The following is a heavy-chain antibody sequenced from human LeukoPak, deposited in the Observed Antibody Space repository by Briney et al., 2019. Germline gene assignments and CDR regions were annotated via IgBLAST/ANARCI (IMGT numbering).Heavy chain of an antibody. V-gene: IGHV3-48*04. Sequence: GGSLRLSCAASGFTFSSYYMSWVRQAPGKGLEWVSDISNGGSTIYYADSVKGRFTISRDNAKNTLYLQMNSLRAEDTAVYYSARGVEPSDFNYYYYYMYVRGKGNTVTVSS. CDR3: ARGVEPSDFNYYYYYMYV. CDR1: GFTFSSYY. D-gene: IGHD1-1*01. CDR2: ISNGGSTI. J-gene: IGHJ6*03.